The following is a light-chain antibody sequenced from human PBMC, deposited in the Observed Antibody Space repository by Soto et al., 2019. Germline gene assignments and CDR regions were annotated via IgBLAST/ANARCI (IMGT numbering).Light chain of an antibody. CDR1: SSDVGGYNY. J-gene: IGLJ1*01. CDR3: SSYTSSSTLV. Sequence: QSVLTQPASGSGSPGQSITISCPGTSSDVGGYNYVSWYQQHPGKAPKLMIYDVSNRPSGVSNRFSGSKSGNTASLSISGLQAEYEADYDCSSYTSSSTLVFGPGTKVTVL. CDR2: DVS. V-gene: IGLV2-14*01.